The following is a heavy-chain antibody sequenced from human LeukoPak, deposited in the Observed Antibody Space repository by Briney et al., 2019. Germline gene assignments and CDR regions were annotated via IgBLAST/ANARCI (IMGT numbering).Heavy chain of an antibody. V-gene: IGHV4-34*01. CDR1: GGSFSGYY. Sequence: PSETLSLTCAVYGGSFSGYYWSWIRQPPGKGLEWIGEINHSGSTNYNPSLKSRVTISVDTPKNQFSLKLSSVTAADTAVYYCARIQYDFWSGYTNWFDPWGQGTLVTVSS. CDR2: INHSGST. J-gene: IGHJ5*02. D-gene: IGHD3-3*01. CDR3: ARIQYDFWSGYTNWFDP.